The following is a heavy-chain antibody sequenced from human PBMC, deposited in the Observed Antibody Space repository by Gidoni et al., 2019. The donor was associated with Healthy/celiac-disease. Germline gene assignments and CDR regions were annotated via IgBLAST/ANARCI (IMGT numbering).Heavy chain of an antibody. CDR1: GFTFSSYA. J-gene: IGHJ4*02. Sequence: QVQLVESGGGVVQPGRSLRLSCAASGFTFSSYAMHWVRQAPGKGLEWVAVISYDGSNKYYADSVKGRFTISRDNSKNTLYLQMNSLRAEDTAVYYCARGSGTYYYDSSGYPDYWGQGTLVTVSS. CDR3: ARGSGTYYYDSSGYPDY. D-gene: IGHD3-22*01. CDR2: ISYDGSNK. V-gene: IGHV3-30-3*01.